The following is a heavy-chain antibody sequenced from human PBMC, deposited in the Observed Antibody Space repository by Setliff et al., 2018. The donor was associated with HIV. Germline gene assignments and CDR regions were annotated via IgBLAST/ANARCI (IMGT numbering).Heavy chain of an antibody. J-gene: IGHJ4*02. CDR3: AISYYYGSGIPGYYFDY. CDR1: GGSFSGYY. CDR2: IIHSGDT. V-gene: IGHV4-34*12. Sequence: PSETLSLTCAVYGGSFSGYYWNWIRQPPGKGLEWIGEIIHSGDTYYNPSLKSRVTISVDTSKNQFSLKLSSVTAADTAVYYCAISYYYGSGIPGYYFDYWGQGTLVTVSS. D-gene: IGHD3-10*01.